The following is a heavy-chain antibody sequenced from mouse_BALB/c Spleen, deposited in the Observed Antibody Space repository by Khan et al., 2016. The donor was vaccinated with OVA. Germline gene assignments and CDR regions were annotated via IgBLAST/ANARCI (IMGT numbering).Heavy chain of an antibody. CDR1: GYTFTDYS. CDR3: ARSYYGNYFSY. V-gene: IGHV9-2-1*01. D-gene: IGHD2-10*01. J-gene: IGHJ3*01. CDR2: INTETGEP. Sequence: QIQLVQSGPELKKPGETVKISCKASGYTFTDYSMHWVKQAPGKGLKWMGWINTETGEPTYADDFKGRFAFSLETSANTAYLQINNLKNEDTATYFCARSYYGNYFSYWGQGTLVTVSA.